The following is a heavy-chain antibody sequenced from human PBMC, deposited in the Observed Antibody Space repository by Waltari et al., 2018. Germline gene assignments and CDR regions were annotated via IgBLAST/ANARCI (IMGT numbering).Heavy chain of an antibody. Sequence: QLQLQESGPGLVKPSQTLSLTCAVSGGSISSGGYSWSWLRQPPGKGLEWIGYIYHSGSTYYNPSLKSRVTISVDRSKNQFSLKLSSVTAADTAVYYCARGASYYYDSSGYYSWFDPWGQGTLVTVSS. CDR2: IYHSGST. J-gene: IGHJ5*02. V-gene: IGHV4-30-2*01. D-gene: IGHD3-22*01. CDR1: GGSISSGGYS. CDR3: ARGASYYYDSSGYYSWFDP.